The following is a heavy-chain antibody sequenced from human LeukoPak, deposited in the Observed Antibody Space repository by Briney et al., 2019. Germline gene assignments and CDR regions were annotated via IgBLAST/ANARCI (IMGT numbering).Heavy chain of an antibody. CDR2: ISSSSSTI. J-gene: IGHJ4*02. V-gene: IGHV3-48*01. CDR3: ASLSLVGYGFGY. Sequence: PGGSLRLSCAASGFTFSSYIMNWVRQAPGKGLEWVSYISSSSSTIYYTDSVKGRFTISRDNAKNSLYLQMNSLRADDTAVYYCASLSLVGYGFGYWGQGTLVTVSS. CDR1: GFTFSSYI. D-gene: IGHD2-8*02.